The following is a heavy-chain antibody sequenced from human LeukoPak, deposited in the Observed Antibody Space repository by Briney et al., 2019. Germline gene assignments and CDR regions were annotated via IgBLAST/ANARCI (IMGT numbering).Heavy chain of an antibody. J-gene: IGHJ4*02. CDR2: ISGSGDST. Sequence: GGSLRLSCAASGFTFSSYVMSWVRQAPGKWLEWVSGISGSGDSTFYADSVRGRFTISRDNSKNTVFLQMNSLTTEDTAVYSCFTGSEFYYDSWGQGTLVTVSS. CDR1: GFTFSSYV. D-gene: IGHD1-14*01. CDR3: FTGSEFYYDS. V-gene: IGHV3-23*01.